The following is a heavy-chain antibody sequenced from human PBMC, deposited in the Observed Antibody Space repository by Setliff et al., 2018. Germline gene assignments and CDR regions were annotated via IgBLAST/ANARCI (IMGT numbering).Heavy chain of an antibody. CDR2: VYYSGLA. Sequence: SETLSLTCTVSDGSSSSHYWSWIRQPPGKGLEWIGYVYYSGLANYSPSLKSRVTISLDTSKNQFSLSLTSVTAEDTAVYYCARMSGFQYIDVWDKGTTVTVSS. CDR1: DGSSSSHY. J-gene: IGHJ6*03. CDR3: ARMSGFQYIDV. V-gene: IGHV4-59*08. D-gene: IGHD3-3*01.